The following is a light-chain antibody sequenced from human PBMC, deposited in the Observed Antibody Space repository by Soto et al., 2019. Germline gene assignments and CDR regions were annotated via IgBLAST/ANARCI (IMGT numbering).Light chain of an antibody. CDR2: DAS. V-gene: IGKV3-15*01. Sequence: EIVMRQSPATLSVSPGDRATLSCRASQSVSSNLAWYQQKPGKAPKLLIYDASSRESGTPARFSGSGSGTDFTLTISSLQSEDFAVYYCQQYNNWPRTFGQGTKVDIK. CDR3: QQYNNWPRT. J-gene: IGKJ1*01. CDR1: QSVSSN.